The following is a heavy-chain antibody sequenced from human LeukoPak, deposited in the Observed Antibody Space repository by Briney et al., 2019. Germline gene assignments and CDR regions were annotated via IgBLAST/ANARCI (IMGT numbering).Heavy chain of an antibody. CDR3: STVGSSASDPYDY. Sequence: ASVKVSCKASGGTFNSYGISWVRQAPGQGLEWMGGIIPMFGTTKYAQKFQGRVTITADQSTRTAYMEMSSLRSEDTALYYCSTVGSSASDPYDYWGQGTLVTVSS. V-gene: IGHV1-69*13. CDR1: GGTFNSYG. D-gene: IGHD2-2*01. CDR2: IIPMFGTT. J-gene: IGHJ4*02.